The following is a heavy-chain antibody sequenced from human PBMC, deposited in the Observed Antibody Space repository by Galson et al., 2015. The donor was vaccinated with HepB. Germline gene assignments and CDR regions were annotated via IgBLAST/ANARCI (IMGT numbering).Heavy chain of an antibody. CDR2: ISYDGSNK. V-gene: IGHV3-30-3*01. D-gene: IGHD3-10*01. Sequence: SLRLSCAASGFTFSSYAMHWVRQAPGKGLEWVAVISYDGSNKYYADSVKGRFTISRDNSKNTLYLQMNSLRAEDTAVYYCARVRGITMVRGVMPYWGQGTLVTVSS. CDR1: GFTFSSYA. CDR3: ARVRGITMVRGVMPY. J-gene: IGHJ4*02.